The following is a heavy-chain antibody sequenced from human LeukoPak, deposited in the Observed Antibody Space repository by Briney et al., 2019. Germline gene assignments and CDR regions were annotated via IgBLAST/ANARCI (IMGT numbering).Heavy chain of an antibody. CDR2: IKQDGSEK. D-gene: IGHD6-19*01. CDR1: GFTISSYW. Sequence: GGSLRLSCAATGFTISSYWMSWVRQTPGKGLEWVANIKQDGSEKYYVDSVKGRFTISRDNAKNSLYLQMNSLRAEDTAVYYCARGASVAGYWGQGTLVTVSS. J-gene: IGHJ4*02. V-gene: IGHV3-7*04. CDR3: ARGASVAGY.